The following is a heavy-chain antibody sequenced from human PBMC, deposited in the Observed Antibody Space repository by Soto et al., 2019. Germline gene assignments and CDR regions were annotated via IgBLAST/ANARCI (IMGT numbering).Heavy chain of an antibody. CDR2: ISYDGSNK. CDR3: AKDRGYCISTSCYDDRFDYYSGMDV. Sequence: GGSLRLSCAASGFTFSSYGMHWVRQAPGKGLEWVAVISYDGSNKYYADSVKGRFTISRDNSKNTLYLQMNSLRAEDTAVYYCAKDRGYCISTSCYDDRFDYYSGMDVWGQGTTVTVSS. J-gene: IGHJ6*02. D-gene: IGHD2-2*01. CDR1: GFTFSSYG. V-gene: IGHV3-30*18.